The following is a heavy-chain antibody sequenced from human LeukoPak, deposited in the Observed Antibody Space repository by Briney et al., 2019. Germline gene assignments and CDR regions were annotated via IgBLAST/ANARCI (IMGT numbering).Heavy chain of an antibody. J-gene: IGHJ4*02. V-gene: IGHV3-48*04. CDR1: GFTFSSYS. Sequence: PGGSLRLSCAASGFTFSSYSMNWVRQAPGKGLEWVSYISSSSSTIYYADSVKGRFTISRDNAKNSLYLQMNSLRAEDTAVYYCARDLAGEWERLDYWGQGILVTVSS. CDR2: ISSSSSTI. CDR3: ARDLAGEWERLDY. D-gene: IGHD1-26*01.